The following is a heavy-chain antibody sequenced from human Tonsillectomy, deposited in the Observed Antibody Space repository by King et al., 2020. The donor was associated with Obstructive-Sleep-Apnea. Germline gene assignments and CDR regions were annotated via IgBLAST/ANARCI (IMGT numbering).Heavy chain of an antibody. CDR2: ISSGGSPI. D-gene: IGHD2-2*01. J-gene: IGHJ4*02. CDR3: ARGTVDPVVVSAFDS. V-gene: IGHV3-11*01. Sequence: VQLVESGGGMVKPGGSLRLSCAASGFTFSDYYMSWIRQAPGKGLEWVSYISSGGSPIYYADSVKGRFTISRDNAKNSLYLQMNSLRAEDRAVYYCARGTVDPVVVSAFDSWGQGTLVTVSS. CDR1: GFTFSDYY.